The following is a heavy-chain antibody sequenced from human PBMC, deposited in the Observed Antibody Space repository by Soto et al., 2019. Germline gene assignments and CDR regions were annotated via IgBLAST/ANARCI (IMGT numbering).Heavy chain of an antibody. CDR1: GFTVSTNY. V-gene: IGHV3-53*01. Sequence: PGGSLRLSCAASGFTVSTNYMSWVRQAPGKGLEWVSLIHSGGFTYYADSVKGRFTISKDNSKNTPYLQMNSLRAEDTAMYYCARGYFGSGSFPYYFDYWGQGTLVTVSS. D-gene: IGHD3-10*01. CDR2: IHSGGFT. J-gene: IGHJ4*02. CDR3: ARGYFGSGSFPYYFDY.